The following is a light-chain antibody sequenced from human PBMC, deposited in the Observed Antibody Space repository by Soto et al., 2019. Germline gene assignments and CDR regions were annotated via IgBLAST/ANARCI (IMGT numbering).Light chain of an antibody. CDR2: EAS. V-gene: IGKV1-5*03. J-gene: IGKJ1*01. CDR3: QQYNGYWT. Sequence: DIQMTQSPSTLSASVGDRVTITCRASKSISDSLAWYQQKPGKAPKLLIYEASSLKSGVPSRFSGSRSGTEYTLTISSLQPDDFATDYCQQYNGYWTFGQGTKVEIK. CDR1: KSISDS.